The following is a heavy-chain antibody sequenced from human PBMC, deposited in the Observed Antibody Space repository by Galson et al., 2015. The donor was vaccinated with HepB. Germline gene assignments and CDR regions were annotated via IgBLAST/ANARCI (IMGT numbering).Heavy chain of an antibody. CDR2: IKQDGSEK. CDR3: TRDMAVDTPLGYAGSDH. D-gene: IGHD5-18*01. Sequence: SLRLSCAASGFTFSSYWMSWVRQAPGKGLGWVGNIKQDGSEKYYGDSVKGRFTISRDNARNSLYLHMDSLRAEDTAVYYCTRDMAVDTPLGYAGSDHWGQGTLVTVSS. V-gene: IGHV3-7*01. J-gene: IGHJ4*02. CDR1: GFTFSSYW.